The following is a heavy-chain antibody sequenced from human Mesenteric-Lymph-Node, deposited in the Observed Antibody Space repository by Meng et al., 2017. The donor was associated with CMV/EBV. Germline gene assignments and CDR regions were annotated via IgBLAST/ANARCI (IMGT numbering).Heavy chain of an antibody. V-gene: IGHV1-46*01. CDR2: INPSGGGT. Sequence: ASVKVSCKASGYSFINYYMHWVRQAPGQGLEWMGIINPSGGGTSYAQKFQGRVTMTRNTSISTAYMELSSLRSEDTAVYYCARALKCSSTSCYTKYYYGMDVWGQGTTVTVSS. J-gene: IGHJ6*02. CDR1: GYSFINYY. CDR3: ARALKCSSTSCYTKYYYGMDV. D-gene: IGHD2-2*01.